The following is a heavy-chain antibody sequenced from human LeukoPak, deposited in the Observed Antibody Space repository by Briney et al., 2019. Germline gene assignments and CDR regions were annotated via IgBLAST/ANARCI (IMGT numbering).Heavy chain of an antibody. V-gene: IGHV3-7*01. Sequence: GGSLRLSCAASGFTFSSYWMSWVRQAPGKGLEWVANIKQDGSEKYYVDSVKGRFTISRDNAKNSLFLQMNSLRAEDTAVYYCVRDYYVKDLKDYWGQGTLVTVSS. J-gene: IGHJ4*02. CDR1: GFTFSSYW. CDR2: IKQDGSEK. CDR3: VRDYYVKDLKDY. D-gene: IGHD3-10*02.